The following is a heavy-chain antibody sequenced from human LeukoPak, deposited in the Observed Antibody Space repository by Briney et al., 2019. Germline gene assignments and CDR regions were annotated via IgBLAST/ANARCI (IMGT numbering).Heavy chain of an antibody. CDR1: GYTFTSYG. V-gene: IGHV1-18*01. CDR2: ISAYNGNT. J-gene: IGHJ4*02. CDR3: ARDAPVTMVRGVINAELTSY. D-gene: IGHD3-10*01. Sequence: ASVKVCCKASGYTFTSYGISWVRQAPGQGLEWMGWISAYNGNTNYAQKLQGRVTITTDTSTSTAYMELRSLRSDDTAVYYCARDAPVTMVRGVINAELTSYWGQGTLVTVSS.